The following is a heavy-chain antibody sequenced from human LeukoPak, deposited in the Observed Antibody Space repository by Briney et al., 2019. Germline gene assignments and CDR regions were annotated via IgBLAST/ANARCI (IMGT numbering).Heavy chain of an antibody. CDR3: AKPGDTVNYYYYMDV. Sequence: GGSLRLSCAASGFTFSSYAMSWVRQAPGKGLEWVSAISGSGGSTYYADSVKGRFTISRDSSKNTLYLQMNSLRAEDTAVYYCAKPGDTVNYYYYMDVWGKGTTVTVSS. J-gene: IGHJ6*03. D-gene: IGHD4-17*01. CDR2: ISGSGGST. V-gene: IGHV3-23*01. CDR1: GFTFSSYA.